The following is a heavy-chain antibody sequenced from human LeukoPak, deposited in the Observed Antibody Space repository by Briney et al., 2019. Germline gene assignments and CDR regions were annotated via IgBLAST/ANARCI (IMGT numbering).Heavy chain of an antibody. V-gene: IGHV3-23*01. D-gene: IGHD3-16*01. J-gene: IGHJ6*03. Sequence: GGSLRLPCGASGFPFSCFAMSWVRQARGGGVEGGSGNLDCGYSTYYANSVKGRFTISRDNANITPYLQMNSLRANDTAAYYCAKLGRHPLHNYYVAVWGKGTTVAVSS. CDR1: GFPFSCFA. CDR3: AKLGRHPLHNYYVAV. CDR2: NLDCGYST.